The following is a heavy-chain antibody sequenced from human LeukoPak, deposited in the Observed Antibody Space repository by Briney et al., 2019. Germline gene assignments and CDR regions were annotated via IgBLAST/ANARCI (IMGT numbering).Heavy chain of an antibody. J-gene: IGHJ6*02. D-gene: IGHD2-2*01. CDR2: IRSKANSYAT. V-gene: IGHV3-73*01. CDR1: GFIFSGSA. CDR3: TRLVPAAIDGDYYYGMDV. Sequence: PGGSLRLSCAASGFIFSGSAMHWVRQASGKGLEWVGRIRSKANSYATAYAASVKDRFTISRDDSKNTAYLQMNSLKTEDTALYYCTRLVPAAIDGDYYYGMDVWGQGTTVTVSS.